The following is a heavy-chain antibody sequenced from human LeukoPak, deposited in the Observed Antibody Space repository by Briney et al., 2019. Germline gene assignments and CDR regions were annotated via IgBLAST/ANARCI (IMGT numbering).Heavy chain of an antibody. V-gene: IGHV3-7*03. CDR1: GFTFDDYG. J-gene: IGHJ5*02. CDR3: ARVVVAATSWFDP. Sequence: GESLRLSCAASGFTFDDYGMSWVRQAPGKGLEWVASINHNGNVNYYVDSVKGRFTISRDNAKNSLYLQMSNLRAEDTAVYYCARVVVAATSWFDPWGQGTLVTVSS. D-gene: IGHD2-15*01. CDR2: INHNGNVN.